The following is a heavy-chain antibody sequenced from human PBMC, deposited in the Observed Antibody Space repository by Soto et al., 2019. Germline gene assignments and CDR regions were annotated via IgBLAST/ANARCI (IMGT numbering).Heavy chain of an antibody. J-gene: IGHJ4*02. CDR3: ARVRRTTSTGVLDY. CDR1: EFSFSSFE. D-gene: IGHD4-17*01. Sequence: DVQLVESGGALVQPGGSLRLSCAASEFSFSSFEMHWVRQAPGRGLEWVSYITDGGTIIYHADSVKVRFIISRDNAKHSLYLQMNSQRAEYTGVYDCARVRRTTSTGVLDYWGQGTLVTVSA. CDR2: ITDGGTII. V-gene: IGHV3-48*03.